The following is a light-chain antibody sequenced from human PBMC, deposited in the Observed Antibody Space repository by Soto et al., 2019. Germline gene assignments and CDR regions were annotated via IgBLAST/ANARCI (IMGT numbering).Light chain of an antibody. CDR3: QKYTNVPA. CDR2: AAS. Sequence: DIQMTQSPSSLSASVGDRVTITCRASQGISNYLAWYQQIPGKVPKLLISAASTLQSGVPSRFSGSGSGTDFTLNISSPQPEDVATYYCQKYTNVPAFGGGTKVEIK. V-gene: IGKV1-27*01. J-gene: IGKJ4*01. CDR1: QGISNY.